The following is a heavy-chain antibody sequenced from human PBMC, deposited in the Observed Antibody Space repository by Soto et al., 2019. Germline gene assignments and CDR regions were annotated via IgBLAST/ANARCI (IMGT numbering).Heavy chain of an antibody. J-gene: IGHJ6*03. V-gene: IGHV3-7*03. CDR1: GFTLSSSW. D-gene: IGHD6-13*01. CDR3: ARVGSGTQQLVRDYYYYYMDV. CDR2: IKQDGSEK. Sequence: SGGSLRLSCVASGFTLSSSWMSWVRQAPGKGLEWVANIKQDGSEKYYVDSVKGRFTISRDNAENSLFLQMNSLRSEDTAVYYCARVGSGTQQLVRDYYYYYMDVWGKGTTVTVS.